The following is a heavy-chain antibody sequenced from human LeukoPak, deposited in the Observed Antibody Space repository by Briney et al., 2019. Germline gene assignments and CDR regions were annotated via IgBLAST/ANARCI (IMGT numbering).Heavy chain of an antibody. Sequence: PGVSLRLPCAASGFTFSSYWMHWARHVPGKGLVWVARINPGGSSITYADSVKGRFTISRDNAKNTLYLQMDSLRAEDTGVYYCARSNQADDYWGQGTLVTVSS. D-gene: IGHD1-14*01. CDR1: GFTFSSYW. CDR3: ARSNQADDY. J-gene: IGHJ4*02. V-gene: IGHV3-74*01. CDR2: INPGGSSI.